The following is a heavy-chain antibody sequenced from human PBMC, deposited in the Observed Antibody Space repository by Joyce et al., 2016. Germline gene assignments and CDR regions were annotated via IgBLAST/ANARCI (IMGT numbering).Heavy chain of an antibody. J-gene: IGHJ4*02. CDR1: GYTFGIYG. CDR3: ARDEGRIAAAGAYFEY. CDR2: LNSYTGTT. Sequence: QGQLVKSGAELKKPGASVTVSCKASGYTFGIYGISWVRQAPGQRREWMGVLNSYTGTTNYAPRFQGRVTMTADTSTSTAYMELRSLRLDDTAVYYCARDEGRIAAAGAYFEYWGQGTLVTVSS. D-gene: IGHD6-13*01. V-gene: IGHV1-18*01.